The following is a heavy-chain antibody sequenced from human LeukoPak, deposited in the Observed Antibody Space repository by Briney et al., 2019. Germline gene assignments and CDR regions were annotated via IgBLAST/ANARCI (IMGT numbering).Heavy chain of an antibody. CDR2: LSGSGTTT. D-gene: IGHD3-22*01. V-gene: IGHV3-23*01. Sequence: PGGSLRLSCAASGFTFSDYAMSRVRQVPGKGLEWVSTLSGSGTTTFYANSVKGRFTISRDSSKNTLYLQMSSLRAADTALYYCTKDYDTVGYYSSDYWGQGTLVTVSS. CDR3: TKDYDTVGYYSSDY. CDR1: GFTFSDYA. J-gene: IGHJ4*02.